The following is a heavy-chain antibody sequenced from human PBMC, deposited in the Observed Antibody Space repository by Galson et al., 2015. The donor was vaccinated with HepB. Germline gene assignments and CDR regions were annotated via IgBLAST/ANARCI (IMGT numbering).Heavy chain of an antibody. J-gene: IGHJ4*02. Sequence: SLRLSCAASGFTFSSFTMNWVRQAPGQGLEWVSSISSSSSYIYYANSVKGRFTISRDNAKNSLYLRMNSLRAEDTAVYYCARGGYHDYAHAYFYYWGPGTLVTVSS. CDR1: GFTFSSFT. V-gene: IGHV3-21*01. D-gene: IGHD4-17*01. CDR2: ISSSSSYI. CDR3: ARGGYHDYAHAYFYY.